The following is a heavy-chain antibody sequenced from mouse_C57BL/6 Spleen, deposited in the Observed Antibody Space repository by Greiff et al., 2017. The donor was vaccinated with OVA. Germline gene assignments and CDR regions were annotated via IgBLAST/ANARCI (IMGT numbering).Heavy chain of an antibody. CDR2: LYPGDGDT. J-gene: IGHJ3*01. D-gene: IGHD1-1*01. Sequence: QVQLQQSGPELVKPGASVKISCKASGYAFSSSWMNWVKQRPGKGLEWIGRLYPGDGDTNYNGKFKGKATMTADKSSSTAYMQLSSLTSEDSAVYFCASFTTGFAYWGQGTLVTVSA. CDR1: GYAFSSSW. CDR3: ASFTTGFAY. V-gene: IGHV1-82*01.